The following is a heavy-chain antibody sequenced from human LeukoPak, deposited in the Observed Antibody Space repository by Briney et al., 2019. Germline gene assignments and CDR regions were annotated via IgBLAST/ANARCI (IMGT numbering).Heavy chain of an antibody. CDR3: ARGLQILEWLSRDAFDI. D-gene: IGHD3-3*01. CDR1: GYSISSGYY. V-gene: IGHV4-38-2*02. Sequence: SETLSLTCTVSGYSISSGYYWGWIRQPPGKGLEWLGSIYHSGSTYYNPSLKSRVTISVDTSKNQFSLKLSSVTAADTAVYYCARGLQILEWLSRDAFDIWGQGTMVTVSS. CDR2: IYHSGST. J-gene: IGHJ3*02.